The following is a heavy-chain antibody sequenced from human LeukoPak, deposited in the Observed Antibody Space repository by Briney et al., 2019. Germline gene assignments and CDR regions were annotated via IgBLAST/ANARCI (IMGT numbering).Heavy chain of an antibody. CDR1: GFTFSGYE. D-gene: IGHD2-2*01. CDR3: AKGGYCSSSSCYYGWFEP. CDR2: TSAGGSST. J-gene: IGHJ5*02. Sequence: GGSLRLSCAASGFTFSGYEMNWVRQAPGRGLEWVSTTSAGGSSTYYADSVKGRFTISRDNSKNTFYLQMNSLRAEDTAAYYCAKGGYCSSSSCYYGWFEPWGQGTLVTVSS. V-gene: IGHV3-23*01.